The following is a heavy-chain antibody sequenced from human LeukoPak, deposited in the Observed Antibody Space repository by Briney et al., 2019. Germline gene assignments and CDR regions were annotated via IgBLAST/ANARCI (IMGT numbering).Heavy chain of an antibody. V-gene: IGHV1-69*05. CDR2: IIPIFGTA. CDR1: GGTFSSYA. CDR3: ARVGGGYDNLGY. D-gene: IGHD3-22*01. Sequence: SVKVSCKASGGTFSSYAISWVRQAPGQGLEWMGGIIPIFGTANYAQKFQGRVTMTRDTSTSTVYMELSSLRSEDTAVYYCARVGGGYDNLGYWGQGTLVTVSS. J-gene: IGHJ4*02.